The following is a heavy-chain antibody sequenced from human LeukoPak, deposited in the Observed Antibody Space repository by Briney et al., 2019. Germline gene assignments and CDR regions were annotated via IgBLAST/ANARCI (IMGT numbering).Heavy chain of an antibody. CDR2: IKSKGAGGTT. D-gene: IGHD3-9*01. V-gene: IGHV3-15*01. CDR1: GLKFSDAW. Sequence: GGSLRLSCAVSGLKFSDAWMSWVRQAPGKGLEWVGRIKSKGAGGTTEYAAPVKGRFIISRDDSKNKVYLEMNSLKTEDTAVYYCTHETQFAWLFFFFDFWGQGTLVTVS. CDR3: THETQFAWLFFFFDF. J-gene: IGHJ4*02.